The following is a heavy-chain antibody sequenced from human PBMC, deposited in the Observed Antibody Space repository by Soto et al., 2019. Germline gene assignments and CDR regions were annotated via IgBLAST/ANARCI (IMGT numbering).Heavy chain of an antibody. D-gene: IGHD3-10*01. V-gene: IGHV1-2*04. CDR2: INPNSGGT. Sequence: QVQLVQSGAEVKKPGASVKVSCKASGYTFTGYYMHWVRQAPGQGLEWMGWINPNSGGTNYAQKFQGWVTMTRDTSISTAYMELSRLRSDDTAVYYCARAAGELLWFGELHYWGQGTLVTVSS. J-gene: IGHJ4*02. CDR3: ARAAGELLWFGELHY. CDR1: GYTFTGYY.